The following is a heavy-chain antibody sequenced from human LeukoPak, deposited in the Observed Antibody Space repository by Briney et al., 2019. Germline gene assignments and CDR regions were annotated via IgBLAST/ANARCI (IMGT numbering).Heavy chain of an antibody. V-gene: IGHV4-34*01. Sequence: PSETLSLTCAVYGGSFSGYYWSWIRQPPGKGLEWIGEINHSGSTNYNPSLKSRVTISVDTSKNQFSLKLSSVTAADTAVYYCARASIGFAFDIWGQGTMVTASS. J-gene: IGHJ3*02. D-gene: IGHD3-22*01. CDR3: ARASIGFAFDI. CDR1: GGSFSGYY. CDR2: INHSGST.